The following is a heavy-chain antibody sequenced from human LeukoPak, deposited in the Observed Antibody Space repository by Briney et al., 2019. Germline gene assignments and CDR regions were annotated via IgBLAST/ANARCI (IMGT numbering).Heavy chain of an antibody. J-gene: IGHJ3*02. CDR1: GGSIGSYY. V-gene: IGHV4-59*12. CDR3: AREPPAARYYYDSSGYYPGAFDI. Sequence: SETLSLTCTVSGGSIGSYYWSWIRQPPGKGLEWIGYIYYSGSTNYNPSLRSRVTNPSLESRVTISLDMSNNQFSLKLSSVTAADTAVYYCAREPPAARYYYDSSGYYPGAFDIWGQGTMVTVSS. CDR2: IYYSGST. D-gene: IGHD3-22*01.